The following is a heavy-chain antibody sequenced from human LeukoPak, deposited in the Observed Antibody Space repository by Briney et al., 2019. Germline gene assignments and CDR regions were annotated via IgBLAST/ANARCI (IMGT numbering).Heavy chain of an antibody. D-gene: IGHD4-17*01. V-gene: IGHV1-18*01. Sequence: ASVKVSCKASGYTFTSYGISWVRPAPGQGLEWMGWISAYNGNTNYAQKLQGRVTMTTDTSTSTAYMELRSLRSDDTAVYYCARGGMLYGDYVGGWFDPWGQGTLVTVSS. CDR3: ARGGMLYGDYVGGWFDP. CDR2: ISAYNGNT. CDR1: GYTFTSYG. J-gene: IGHJ5*02.